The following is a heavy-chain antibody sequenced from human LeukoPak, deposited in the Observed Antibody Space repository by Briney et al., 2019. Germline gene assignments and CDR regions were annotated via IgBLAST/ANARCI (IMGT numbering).Heavy chain of an antibody. J-gene: IGHJ3*02. CDR2: VSTYNGNT. CDR3: ARDYYDRLPGI. V-gene: IGHV1-18*01. Sequence: ASVKVSCTASGYTFTSYGISWVRQAPGQGLEWMGWVSTYNGNTIYAQNFQGRVTMTTDTSTSTAYMELRSLRSDDTAVYYCARDYYDRLPGIWGQGTMVTVSS. D-gene: IGHD3-22*01. CDR1: GYTFTSYG.